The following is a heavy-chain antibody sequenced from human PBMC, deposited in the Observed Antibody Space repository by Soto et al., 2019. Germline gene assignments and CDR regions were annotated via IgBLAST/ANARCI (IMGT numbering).Heavy chain of an antibody. CDR3: AKVTMVRGVRDYYGMDV. Sequence: PSETLSLTCTVSGGSVSSGSYYWSWIRQPPGKGLEWIGYIYYSGSTNYNPSLKSRVTISVDTSKNQFSLKLSSVTAADTAVYYCAKVTMVRGVRDYYGMDVWGQGTKVTVSS. CDR1: GGSVSSGSYY. CDR2: IYYSGST. V-gene: IGHV4-61*01. D-gene: IGHD3-10*01. J-gene: IGHJ6*02.